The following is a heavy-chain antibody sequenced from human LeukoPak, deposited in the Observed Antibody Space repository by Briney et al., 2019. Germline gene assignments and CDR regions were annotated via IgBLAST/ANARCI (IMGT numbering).Heavy chain of an antibody. J-gene: IGHJ6*02. CDR3: ARTPTYGMDV. Sequence: PGGSLRLSCAASGFTFSKYWMDWVRQAPGKGLEWVSVIYTDGSTYYAASVKGRFTISRDNSKNTLYLQMNSLKAEDTAVYYCARTPTYGMDVWGQGTTVTVSS. V-gene: IGHV3-66*01. CDR2: IYTDGST. CDR1: GFTFSKYW.